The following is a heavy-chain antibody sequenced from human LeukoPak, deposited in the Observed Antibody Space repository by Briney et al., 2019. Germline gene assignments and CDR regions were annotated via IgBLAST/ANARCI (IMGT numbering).Heavy chain of an antibody. CDR3: AKGSRDSRPYYFDF. D-gene: IGHD3-3*01. J-gene: IGHJ4*02. CDR1: GFTFNNYA. CDR2: ITGSGGDT. Sequence: TGGSLRLSCAAPGFTFNNYAMSWVRQAPGKVPEWVSAITGSGGDTYHADSVKGRFTISRDNSESTLYLQMNSLRAEDTAVYYCAKGSRDSRPYYFDFWGQGTLVTVSS. V-gene: IGHV3-23*01.